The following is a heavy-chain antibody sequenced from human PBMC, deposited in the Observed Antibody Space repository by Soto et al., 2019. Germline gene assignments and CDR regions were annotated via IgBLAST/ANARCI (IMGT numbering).Heavy chain of an antibody. J-gene: IGHJ3*01. CDR2: IHSDGSST. D-gene: IGHD1-26*01. Sequence: GGSLRLSCAASGFTFSYYWMHWVRQAPGKGRVWVSRIHSDGSSTTYADFVKGRFIISRDNARNTVDLQMNSVRVEDTAVYYCARGDRGAFDLWGQGTVVTVSS. V-gene: IGHV3-74*01. CDR3: ARGDRGAFDL. CDR1: GFTFSYYW.